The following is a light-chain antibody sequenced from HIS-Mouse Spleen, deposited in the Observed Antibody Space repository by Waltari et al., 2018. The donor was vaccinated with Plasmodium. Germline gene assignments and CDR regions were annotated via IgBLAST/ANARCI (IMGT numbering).Light chain of an antibody. CDR3: QQYNSYSWT. V-gene: IGKV1-5*03. Sequence: DIQMTQSPSTLSASVGDRVTITCRASQSISSWLAWYQQKPWKAPKLLIYKASSLESGVPSRFSGSGSGTEFTLTISSLQPYEFATYYCQQYNSYSWTFGQGTKVEIK. J-gene: IGKJ1*01. CDR2: KAS. CDR1: QSISSW.